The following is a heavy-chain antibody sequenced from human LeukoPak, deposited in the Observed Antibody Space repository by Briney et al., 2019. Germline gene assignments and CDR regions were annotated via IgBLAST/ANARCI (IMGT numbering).Heavy chain of an antibody. V-gene: IGHV1-18*01. J-gene: IGHJ4*02. CDR3: ARGDYGDY. Sequence: ASVKVSCKASGGTFGSYAISWVRQAPGQGLEWMGWISSYNGNTNYAQKLQGRVTMTTDTSTSTAYMELRSLISDDTAVYYCARGDYGDYWGQGTLVTVSS. CDR2: ISSYNGNT. CDR1: GGTFGSYA.